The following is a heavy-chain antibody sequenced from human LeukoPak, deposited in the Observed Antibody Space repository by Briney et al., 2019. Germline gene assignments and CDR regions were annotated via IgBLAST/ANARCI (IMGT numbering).Heavy chain of an antibody. D-gene: IGHD6-6*01. V-gene: IGHV3-23*01. Sequence: GGSLRLSCAASGFTFSSYAMSWVRQAPGKGLEWVSAISGSGGTTYYADSVKGRFTISRDNSKNTLFLQMNSLRAEDTAVYYCAKHSKGIASRPAFDIWGQGTMVTVSS. CDR3: AKHSKGIASRPAFDI. CDR2: ISGSGGTT. J-gene: IGHJ3*02. CDR1: GFTFSSYA.